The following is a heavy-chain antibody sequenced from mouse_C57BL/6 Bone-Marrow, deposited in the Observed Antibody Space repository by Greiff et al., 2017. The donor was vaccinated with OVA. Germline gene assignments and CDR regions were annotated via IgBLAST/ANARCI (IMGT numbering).Heavy chain of an antibody. J-gene: IGHJ4*01. CDR2: INPGSGGT. CDR3: SGSGDNYGSGYCPVCAMDY. Sequence: VKLQQSGAELVRPGTSVKVSCKASGYAFTNYLIEWVKQRPGQGLEWIGVINPGSGGTNYNEKFKGKATLTADKSSSTAYMQLSSLTSEVSAVDFWSGSGDNYGSGYCPVCAMDYWGQGTSVTVSS. V-gene: IGHV1-54*01. CDR1: GYAFTNYL. D-gene: IGHD1-1*01.